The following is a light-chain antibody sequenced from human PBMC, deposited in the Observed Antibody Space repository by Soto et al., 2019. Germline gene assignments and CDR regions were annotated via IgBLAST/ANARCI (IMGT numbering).Light chain of an antibody. CDR3: NQDNHRLTWT. CDR1: QSVSSK. J-gene: IGKJ1*01. V-gene: IGKV3-15*01. CDR2: SAS. Sequence: EIEMAHSRATLCLAREESRTLCCTDSQSVSSKLAWYQQRPGQAPRLLIYSASNRATGIPDRFSGCGSGTELTLTICSLQSEDFALYYCNQDNHRLTWTFGQGTKVDI.